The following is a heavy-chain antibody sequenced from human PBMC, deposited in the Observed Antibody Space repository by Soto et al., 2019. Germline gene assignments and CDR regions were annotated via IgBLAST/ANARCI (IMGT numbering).Heavy chain of an antibody. CDR2: ISGSGGSA. Sequence: PGGSLRLSCTVSGFTFSSYAMNWVRQAPGKGLEWVSAISGSGGSASYADSVKGRFTISRDKSKNTLYLQMNSLRAEDTAVYYCAKGSYDSSSYYNYFDYWGQGTLVTVSS. CDR1: GFTFSSYA. CDR3: AKGSYDSSSYYNYFDY. D-gene: IGHD3-22*01. V-gene: IGHV3-23*01. J-gene: IGHJ4*02.